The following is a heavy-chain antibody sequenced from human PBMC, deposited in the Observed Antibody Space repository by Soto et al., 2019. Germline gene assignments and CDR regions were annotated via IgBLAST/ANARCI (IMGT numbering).Heavy chain of an antibody. D-gene: IGHD2-15*01. V-gene: IGHV3-21*01. CDR3: ATDIVVVVAANGY. J-gene: IGHJ4*02. CDR2: ISSSSSYI. CDR1: GFTFSSYS. Sequence: GESLKISCAASGFTFSSYSMNWVRQAPGKGLEWVSSISSSSSYIYYADSVKGRFTISRDNAKNSLYLQMNSLRAEDTAVYYCATDIVVVVAANGYWGQGTLVTVSS.